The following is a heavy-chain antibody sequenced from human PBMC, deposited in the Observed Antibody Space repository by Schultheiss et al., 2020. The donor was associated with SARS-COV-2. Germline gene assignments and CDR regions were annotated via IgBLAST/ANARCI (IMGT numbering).Heavy chain of an antibody. Sequence: SVKVSCKASGYTFTGYYMHWVRQAPGQGLEWMGWINPNSGGTNYAQKFQGRVTMTRDTSISTAYMELSSLRSEDTAVYYCARSYDYVWGSYRPKGFDYWGQGTLVTVSS. V-gene: IGHV1-2*02. CDR2: INPNSGGT. CDR1: GYTFTGYY. D-gene: IGHD3-16*02. J-gene: IGHJ4*02. CDR3: ARSYDYVWGSYRPKGFDY.